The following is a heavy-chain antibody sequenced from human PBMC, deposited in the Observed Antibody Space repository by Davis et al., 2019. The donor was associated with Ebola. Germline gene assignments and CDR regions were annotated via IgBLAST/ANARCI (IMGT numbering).Heavy chain of an antibody. CDR1: GFSLSTGGSSGVG. CDR3: ARKAVAGGVDY. Sequence: SGPTLVKPTQTLTLTCTFSGFSLSTGGSSGVGVGWIRQPPGKALEWLALIYWDDDKRYSPSLKSRLTITKDTSKNQVVLTMTNMDPVDTATYYCARKAVAGGVDYWGQGTLVTVSS. J-gene: IGHJ4*02. V-gene: IGHV2-5*02. D-gene: IGHD6-19*01. CDR2: IYWDDDK.